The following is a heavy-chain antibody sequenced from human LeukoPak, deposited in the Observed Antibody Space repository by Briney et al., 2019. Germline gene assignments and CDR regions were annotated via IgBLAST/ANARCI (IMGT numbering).Heavy chain of an antibody. Sequence: PGGSLRLSCAASGFTFSSYGMNWVRQAPGKGLEWVSSISSNSYHIYHADSVQGRFTTSRDNAKNSLYLQMNSLRAEDTAVYYCARDIRCGGETCVENYWGQGTLVTVSS. CDR2: ISSNSYHI. D-gene: IGHD2-21*01. J-gene: IGHJ4*02. CDR3: ARDIRCGGETCVENY. CDR1: GFTFSSYG. V-gene: IGHV3-21*01.